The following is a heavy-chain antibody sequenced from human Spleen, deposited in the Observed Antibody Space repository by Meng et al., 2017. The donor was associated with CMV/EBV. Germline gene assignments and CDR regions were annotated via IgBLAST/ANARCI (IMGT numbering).Heavy chain of an antibody. CDR1: FTSYY. V-gene: IGHV1-46*01. Sequence: FTSYYMHWARQAPGQGLEWMGIINPSGGSTSYAQKFQGRVTMTRDTSTSTVYMELSSLRSEDTAVYYCARDSRVVPAAMVPYYFDYWGQGTLVTVSS. CDR2: INPSGGST. D-gene: IGHD2-2*01. CDR3: ARDSRVVPAAMVPYYFDY. J-gene: IGHJ4*02.